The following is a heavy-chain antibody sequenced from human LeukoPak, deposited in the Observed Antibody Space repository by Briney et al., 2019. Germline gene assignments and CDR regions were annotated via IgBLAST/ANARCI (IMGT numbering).Heavy chain of an antibody. Sequence: ASVKVSCKASGYTFTGYYMHWVRPAPGQGLEWMGWINPNSGGTNYAQKFQGRVTMTRDTSISTAYMELSRLRSDDTAVYYCARDIVATRGQGRYNWFDPWGQGTLVTVSS. J-gene: IGHJ5*02. CDR2: INPNSGGT. V-gene: IGHV1-2*02. CDR3: ARDIVATRGQGRYNWFDP. CDR1: GYTFTGYY. D-gene: IGHD5-12*01.